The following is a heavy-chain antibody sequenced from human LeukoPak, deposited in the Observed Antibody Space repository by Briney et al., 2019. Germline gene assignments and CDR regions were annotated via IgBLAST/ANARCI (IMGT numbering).Heavy chain of an antibody. CDR2: IYTSGST. D-gene: IGHD5-24*01. CDR3: ARGSREMASIFDY. CDR1: GDSISSYF. J-gene: IGHJ4*02. V-gene: IGHV4-4*07. Sequence: PSETLPLTCSVSGDSISSYFWNWFRQPAGKGLEWIGHIYTSGSTNYNPSLKSRVTVSVDTSKNQFSLKLASVTAADTAVYYCARGSREMASIFDYWGQGTLVTVSS.